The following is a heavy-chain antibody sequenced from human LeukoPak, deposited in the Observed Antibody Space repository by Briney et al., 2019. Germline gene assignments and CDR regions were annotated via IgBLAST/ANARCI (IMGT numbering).Heavy chain of an antibody. Sequence: ETLSLTCTVSGGSISSYYWSWIRQPAGKGLEWIGRIYTSGGTNYNPSLKSRVTMSLDTSKNQFSLKLSSVTAADTAVYYCARAKQVAYYYYYMDVWGKGTTVTVSS. D-gene: IGHD6-6*01. CDR1: GGSISSYY. CDR3: ARAKQVAYYYYYMDV. CDR2: IYTSGGT. J-gene: IGHJ6*03. V-gene: IGHV4-4*07.